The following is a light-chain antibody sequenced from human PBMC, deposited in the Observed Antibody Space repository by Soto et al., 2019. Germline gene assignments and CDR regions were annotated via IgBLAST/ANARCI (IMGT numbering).Light chain of an antibody. CDR1: QTISSG. CDR2: KAS. Sequence: DIQMTQSPSTLSGSVGDRGTITCRASQTISSGLAWYQQKPGKAPKLLIYKASTLKSGVPSRFSGSGSGTDFTPTISSLQPDDVATYYCQQYNSYSEACGQGTKVELK. J-gene: IGKJ1*01. V-gene: IGKV1-5*03. CDR3: QQYNSYSEA.